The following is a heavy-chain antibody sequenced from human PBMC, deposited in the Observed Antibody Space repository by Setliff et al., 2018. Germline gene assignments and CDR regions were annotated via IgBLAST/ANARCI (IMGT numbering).Heavy chain of an antibody. V-gene: IGHV3-48*03. Sequence: PGGSLRLSCAASGFTFSSYEMNWVRQAPGKGLEWVSYISSSGSTIYYADSVKGRFTISRDNAKNSLYLQMNSLRAEDTAVYYCARDKLRYFDWLLYTPDAFDIWGQGTMVTVSS. CDR1: GFTFSSYE. J-gene: IGHJ3*02. D-gene: IGHD3-9*01. CDR2: ISSSGSTI. CDR3: ARDKLRYFDWLLYTPDAFDI.